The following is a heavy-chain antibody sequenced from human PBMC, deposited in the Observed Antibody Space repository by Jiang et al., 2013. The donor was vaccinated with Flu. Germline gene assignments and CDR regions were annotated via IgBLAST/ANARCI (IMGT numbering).Heavy chain of an antibody. D-gene: IGHD6-13*01. CDR2: FDPEDGET. J-gene: IGHJ4*02. CDR1: GYTLTELS. V-gene: IGHV1-24*01. Sequence: SGAEVKKPGASVKVSCKVSGYTLTELSIHWVRQAPGKGLEWMGGFDPEDGETVYTQKFQGRVTMTEDSSTDTAYMELSSLRSEDTAVYYCATIRVAGIPNSSSWFDYWGQGTLVTVSS. CDR3: ATIRVAGIPNSSSWFDY.